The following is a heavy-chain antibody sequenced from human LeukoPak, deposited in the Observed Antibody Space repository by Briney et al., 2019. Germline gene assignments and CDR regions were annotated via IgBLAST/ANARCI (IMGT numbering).Heavy chain of an antibody. CDR1: GGSISSGGYY. D-gene: IGHD6-19*01. Sequence: SETLSLTCTVSGGSISSGGYYWSWIRQHPGKGLEWIGYIYYSGSTYYNPSLKSRITISVDTSKNQFSLKLSSVTAADTAVYYCARGRTRGIAVAGNPNYYYYGMDVWGQGTTVTVSS. CDR3: ARGRTRGIAVAGNPNYYYYGMDV. J-gene: IGHJ6*02. CDR2: IYYSGST. V-gene: IGHV4-31*03.